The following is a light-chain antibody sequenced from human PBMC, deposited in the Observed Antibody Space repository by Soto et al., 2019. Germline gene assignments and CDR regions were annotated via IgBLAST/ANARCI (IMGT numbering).Light chain of an antibody. J-gene: IGKJ1*01. CDR3: QQYGSSRQT. CDR1: QSVSSSY. V-gene: IGKV3-20*01. Sequence: EIVLTQSPGTLSLSPGERATLSCRASQSVSSSYLAWYQQKPGQAPRLLIYGASSRATGIPDRFSGSGSGTDFTLTISRLEPEDFAVYHCQQYGSSRQTFGQGTKV. CDR2: GAS.